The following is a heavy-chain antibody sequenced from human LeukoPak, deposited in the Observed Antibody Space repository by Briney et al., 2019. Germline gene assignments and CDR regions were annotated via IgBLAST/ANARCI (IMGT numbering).Heavy chain of an antibody. D-gene: IGHD1-14*01. Sequence: SETLSLTCTVSGGSISSSSYYWGWIRQPPGKGLEWIGSIYYSGSTYYNPSLKSRVTISVDTSKNQFSLKLSSVTAADTAVYYCARPPTPTGYYYYMDVWGKGTTVTVSS. CDR1: GGSISSSSYY. V-gene: IGHV4-39*01. CDR2: IYYSGST. J-gene: IGHJ6*03. CDR3: ARPPTPTGYYYYMDV.